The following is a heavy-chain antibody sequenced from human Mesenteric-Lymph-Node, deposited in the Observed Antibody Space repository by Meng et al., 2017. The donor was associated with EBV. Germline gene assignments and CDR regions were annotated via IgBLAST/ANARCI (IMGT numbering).Heavy chain of an antibody. V-gene: IGHV4-61*01. CDR2: IYNSGST. Sequence: QVRLPGSGHGLLSPSETVSLTCTVCGGSVSSAPYYWSWSRQPPGKGLEWIGYIYNSGSTNYNPSLSSRVTISVDTSKNQFSLKLTSVTAADTALYYCATGGILGGFGTWGQGALVTVSS. CDR3: ATGGILGGFGT. CDR1: GGSVSSAPYY. D-gene: IGHD3-16*01. J-gene: IGHJ5*02.